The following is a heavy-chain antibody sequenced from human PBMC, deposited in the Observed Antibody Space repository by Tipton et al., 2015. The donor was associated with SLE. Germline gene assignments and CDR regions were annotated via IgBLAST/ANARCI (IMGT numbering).Heavy chain of an antibody. CDR3: ARGKGTFCSGGSCSGN. CDR1: GGSISSGGYY. Sequence: TLSLTCTVSGGSISSGGYYWSWIRQHPGKGLEWIGNIYYSGSTYYNPSLKSRVTISVDTSKNQFSLKLSSVTAADTAVYYCARGKGTFCSGGSCSGNGGQGPLVTVPS. V-gene: IGHV4-31*03. J-gene: IGHJ4*02. D-gene: IGHD2-15*01. CDR2: IYYSGST.